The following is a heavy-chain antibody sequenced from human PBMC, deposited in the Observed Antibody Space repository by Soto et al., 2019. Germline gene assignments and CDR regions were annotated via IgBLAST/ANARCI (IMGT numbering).Heavy chain of an antibody. V-gene: IGHV3-48*03. D-gene: IGHD3-3*01. J-gene: IGHJ6*02. CDR1: GFTLSDYE. CDR2: ISSGGNSI. Sequence: EVQLVDSGGDLVQPGGSLRLSCAASGFTLSDYEMNWVRQAPGKGLEWVAYISSGGNSIYYADSVKGRFTISRDSAKNSLYLQMNSLRAEDTAVYYCAREKPSSDFWSGYSYGMDVWGHGTTVTVSS. CDR3: AREKPSSDFWSGYSYGMDV.